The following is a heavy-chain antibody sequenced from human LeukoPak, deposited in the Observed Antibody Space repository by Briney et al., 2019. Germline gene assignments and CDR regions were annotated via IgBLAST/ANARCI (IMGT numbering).Heavy chain of an antibody. Sequence: ASVKVSCKASGYTFTAYYMHWVRQAPGQGLEWMGWINPNSGATDSAQKFQGRVTVTRDTSINTVYMELSRLTSDDTAVYYCARGRASLTAWFVPWGQGTLVTVSS. D-gene: IGHD1-20*01. CDR3: ARGRASLTAWFVP. CDR1: GYTFTAYY. CDR2: INPNSGAT. J-gene: IGHJ5*02. V-gene: IGHV1-2*02.